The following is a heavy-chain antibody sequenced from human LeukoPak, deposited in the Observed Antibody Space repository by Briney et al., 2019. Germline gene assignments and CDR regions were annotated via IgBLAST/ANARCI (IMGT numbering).Heavy chain of an antibody. Sequence: SQTLSLTCTVSGGSISSGGYHWSWIRQHPGKGLEWIGYIYYSGSTYYNPSLKSRVTISVDTSKNQFSLKLSSVTAADTAVYYCASGGAVVNYDFWSGSENWGQGTLVTVSS. CDR1: GGSISSGGYH. V-gene: IGHV4-31*03. CDR2: IYYSGST. J-gene: IGHJ4*02. D-gene: IGHD3-3*01. CDR3: ASGGAVVNYDFWSGSEN.